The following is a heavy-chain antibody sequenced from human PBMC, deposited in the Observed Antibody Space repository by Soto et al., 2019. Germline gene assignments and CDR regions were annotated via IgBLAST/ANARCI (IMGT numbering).Heavy chain of an antibody. J-gene: IGHJ5*02. CDR2: TNAYNDDT. CDR3: ARDSPQVDWFDP. V-gene: IGHV1-18*01. D-gene: IGHD2-15*01. CDR1: GYIFTSYG. Sequence: QVQLVQSGAEVKKPGASVKVSCKASGYIFTSYGISWVRQAPGQGLEWMGWTNAYNDDTNYAQNLLGRVTMTTDTSTNTAYMELRGLTSDDTAVYYCARDSPQVDWFDPWGQGTLVTVSS.